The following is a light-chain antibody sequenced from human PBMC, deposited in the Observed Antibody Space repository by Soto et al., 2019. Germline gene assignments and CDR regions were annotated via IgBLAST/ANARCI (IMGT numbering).Light chain of an antibody. J-gene: IGKJ3*01. Sequence: EIVLTQSPGTLSLSPGERATLSCRASQSVTSTYLAWYQQKPGQPPRLLIYGASNRATGIPDRFSGSGSGTDFTLTISILEPEDFTVYYCQQYHSLPTTFGPGTKVDI. CDR3: QQYHSLPTT. V-gene: IGKV3-20*01. CDR2: GAS. CDR1: QSVTSTY.